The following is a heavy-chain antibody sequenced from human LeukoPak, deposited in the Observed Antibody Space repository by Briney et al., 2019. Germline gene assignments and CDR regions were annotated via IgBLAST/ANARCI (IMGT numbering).Heavy chain of an antibody. V-gene: IGHV3-7*01. CDR3: ATGSGFIADCGGDCYYPLGYFDY. J-gene: IGHJ4*02. D-gene: IGHD2-21*02. CDR2: IPEDGGEK. Sequence: GGPLRLSCVASGFTFSTYWMTWVRQAPGKGLEWVANIPEDGGEKYYVDSVKGRFVISRDNAKNSVYLQMNSLRVEDTAVYFFATGSGFIADCGGDCYYPLGYFDYWGQGSLVTVSS. CDR1: GFTFSTYW.